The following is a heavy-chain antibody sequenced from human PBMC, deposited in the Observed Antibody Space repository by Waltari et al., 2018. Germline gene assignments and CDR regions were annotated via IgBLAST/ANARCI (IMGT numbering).Heavy chain of an antibody. Sequence: QLQLQESGPGLVKPSETLSLTCTVSGGSISSSSYYWGWIRQPPGKGLEWIGSIYYSGSTYYNPSLKSRVTISVDTSKNQFSLKLSSVTAADTAVYYCARHWTGRYYDYVWGSQVTRYWFDPWGQGTLVTVSS. V-gene: IGHV4-39*01. D-gene: IGHD3-16*01. J-gene: IGHJ5*02. CDR2: IYYSGST. CDR3: ARHWTGRYYDYVWGSQVTRYWFDP. CDR1: GGSISSSSYY.